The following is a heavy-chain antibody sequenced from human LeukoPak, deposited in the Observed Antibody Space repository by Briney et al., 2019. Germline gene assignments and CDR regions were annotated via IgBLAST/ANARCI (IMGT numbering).Heavy chain of an antibody. V-gene: IGHV4-38-2*02. J-gene: IGHJ4*02. CDR2: IYHSGST. Sequence: SETLSLTCTVSGYSISSGYYWGWIRQPPGKGLEWIGIIYHSGSTYYNPSLKSRVTISVDTSKNQFSLKLSSVTAADTAVYYCARGRYGGYVGPSYYFDYWGQGTLVTVSS. D-gene: IGHD5-12*01. CDR1: GYSISSGYY. CDR3: ARGRYGGYVGPSYYFDY.